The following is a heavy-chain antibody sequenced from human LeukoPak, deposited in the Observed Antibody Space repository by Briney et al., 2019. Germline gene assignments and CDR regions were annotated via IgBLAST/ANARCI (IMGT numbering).Heavy chain of an antibody. D-gene: IGHD3-3*01. CDR3: ARGELRFLEWLSRLDY. V-gene: IGHV3-74*01. CDR1: GFTFSSYW. Sequence: GGSLKLSCAASGFTFSSYWMHWVRQAPGKGLVWVSRINTDGSSTSYADSVKGRFTISRDNAKNTLYLQMNSLRAEDTAVYYCARGELRFLEWLSRLDYWGQGTLVTVSS. J-gene: IGHJ4*02. CDR2: INTDGSST.